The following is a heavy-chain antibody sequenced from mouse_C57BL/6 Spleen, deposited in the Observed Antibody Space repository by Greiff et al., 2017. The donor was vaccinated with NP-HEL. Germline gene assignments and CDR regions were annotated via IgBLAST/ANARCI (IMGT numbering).Heavy chain of an antibody. J-gene: IGHJ2*01. CDR3: ARNPGNWYYFDY. CDR2: IHPNSGST. Sequence: QVQLQQPGAELVKPGASVKLSCKASGYTFTSYWMHWVKQRPGQGLEWIGMIHPNSGSTNYNEKFKSKATLTVDKSSSTAYMQLSSLTSEDSAVYYCARNPGNWYYFDYWGQGTTLTVSS. V-gene: IGHV1-64*01. CDR1: GYTFTSYW. D-gene: IGHD4-1*01.